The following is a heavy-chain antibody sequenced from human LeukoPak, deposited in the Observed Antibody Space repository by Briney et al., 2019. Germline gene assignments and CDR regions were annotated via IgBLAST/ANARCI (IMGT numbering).Heavy chain of an antibody. CDR2: INPNSGGT. Sequence: GASVKVSCKASGYTFTGYYMHWVRQAPGQGLEWMGWINPNSGGTNYAQKFQGRVTMTRDTSISTAYTELSRLRSDDTAVYYCARAQQLVNYYYYYMDVWGKGTTVTVSS. D-gene: IGHD6-13*01. V-gene: IGHV1-2*02. CDR3: ARAQQLVNYYYYYMDV. J-gene: IGHJ6*03. CDR1: GYTFTGYY.